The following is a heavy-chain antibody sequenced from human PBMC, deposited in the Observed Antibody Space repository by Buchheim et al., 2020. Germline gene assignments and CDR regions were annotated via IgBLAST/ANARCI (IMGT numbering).Heavy chain of an antibody. J-gene: IGHJ4*02. D-gene: IGHD3-22*01. CDR3: ARDPRGLDYDSSGYPGD. V-gene: IGHV4-30-4*01. Sequence: QVQLQESGPGLVKPSQTLSLTCTVSGGSISSGDYYWSWIRQPPGKGLEWIGYTYYSGSTYYNPSLKSRVNISVDTSKNQFSLKLSSVTAADTAVYYCARDPRGLDYDSSGYPGDWGQGTL. CDR1: GGSISSGDYY. CDR2: TYYSGST.